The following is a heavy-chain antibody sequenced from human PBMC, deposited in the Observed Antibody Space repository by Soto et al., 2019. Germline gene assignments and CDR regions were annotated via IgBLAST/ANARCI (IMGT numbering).Heavy chain of an antibody. V-gene: IGHV4-59*01. CDR3: ARGGGGYDPYYYYGMDV. CDR2: IYYSGST. Sequence: SETLSLTCTVSGGSISSYYWSWIRQPPGKGLEWIGYIYYSGSTNYNPSLKSRVTISVDTSKNQFSLKLSSVTAADTAVYYCARGGGGYDPYYYYGMDVWGQGTTVTVSS. CDR1: GGSISSYY. D-gene: IGHD5-12*01. J-gene: IGHJ6*02.